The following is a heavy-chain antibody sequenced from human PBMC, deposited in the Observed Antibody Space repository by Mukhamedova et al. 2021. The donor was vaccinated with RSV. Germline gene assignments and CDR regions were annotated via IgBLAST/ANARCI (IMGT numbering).Heavy chain of an antibody. Sequence: IGEIYHSGSTNYNPSLKRRVTISVDTSPPQFSLKLSSVTAADTAVYYCAGPYCGGDCYLFDYWGQGTLVTVSS. D-gene: IGHD2-21*02. J-gene: IGHJ4*02. V-gene: IGHV4-4*06. CDR3: AGPYCGGDCYLFDY. CDR2: IYHSGST.